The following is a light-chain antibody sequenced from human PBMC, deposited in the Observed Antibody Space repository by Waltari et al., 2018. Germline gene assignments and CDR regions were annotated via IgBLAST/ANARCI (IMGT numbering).Light chain of an antibody. V-gene: IGKV1-5*03. CDR3: QQYNSYPLT. J-gene: IGKJ1*01. CDR2: NAS. CDR1: QNINSW. Sequence: EIQMTQSPSTMSASVGNRVTITCRASQNINSWLAWYQQKPGKAPKFLIYNASSLESGVPSRFSGSGSGTEFTLTISSLRPDDFGTYYCQQYNSYPLTFGQGTKVEIK.